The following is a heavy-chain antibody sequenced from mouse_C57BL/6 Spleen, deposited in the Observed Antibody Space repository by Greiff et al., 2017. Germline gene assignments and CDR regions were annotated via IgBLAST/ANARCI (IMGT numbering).Heavy chain of an antibody. CDR3: ARSGGRYAMDY. J-gene: IGHJ4*01. CDR1: GYAFTNYL. V-gene: IGHV1-54*01. Sequence: QVQLQQSGAELVRPGTSVKVSCTASGYAFTNYLIEWVKQRPGQGLEWIGVINPGSGGTNYNEKFKGKATLTADKSSSTAYMQLSSLTSEDSAVYFCARSGGRYAMDYWGQGTSVTVSS. D-gene: IGHD3-1*01. CDR2: INPGSGGT.